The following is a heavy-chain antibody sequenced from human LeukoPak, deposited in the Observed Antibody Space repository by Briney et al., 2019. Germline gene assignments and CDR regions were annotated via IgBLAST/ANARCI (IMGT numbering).Heavy chain of an antibody. D-gene: IGHD2-2*01. Sequence: SETLSLTCTVSGGSISNYYWSWIRQPAGKGLEWIGRIYTSGSTNYNPSLKSRVTMTRDTSTSTVYMELSSLRSEDTAVYYCASHDDCSSTSCLYYYYYYYMDVWGKGTTVTVSS. CDR3: ASHDDCSSTSCLYYYYYYYMDV. V-gene: IGHV4-4*07. J-gene: IGHJ6*03. CDR1: GGSISNYY. CDR2: IYTSGST.